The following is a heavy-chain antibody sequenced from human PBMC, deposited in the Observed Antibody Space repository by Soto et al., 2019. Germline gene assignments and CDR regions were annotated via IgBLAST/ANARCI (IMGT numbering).Heavy chain of an antibody. CDR3: AREGVQHGSGPYYYYGMDV. CDR1: GFTFSSYS. Sequence: EVQLVESGGGLVKPGGSLRLSCAASGFTFSSYSMNWVRQAPGKGLEWVSSISSSSSYIYYADSVKGRFTISRDNAKNSLYLQMNSPRSEDTAVHYCAREGVQHGSGPYYYYGMDVWGQGTTVTVSS. CDR2: ISSSSSYI. V-gene: IGHV3-21*01. D-gene: IGHD3-10*01. J-gene: IGHJ6*02.